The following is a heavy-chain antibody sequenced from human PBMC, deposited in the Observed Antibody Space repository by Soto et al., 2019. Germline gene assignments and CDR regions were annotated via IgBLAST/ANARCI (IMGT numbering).Heavy chain of an antibody. J-gene: IGHJ4*02. Sequence: QVQLQQWGAGLLKPSETLSLTCAVYGGSFSGYYWSWIRQPPGKGLEWIGEINHSGSTNYNPSLKSRVTISVDTSKNQFSLKLSSVTAADTAVYYCARGLRKGRRYYYDSSGYYPVFDYWGQGTLVTVSS. V-gene: IGHV4-34*01. CDR3: ARGLRKGRRYYYDSSGYYPVFDY. CDR2: INHSGST. D-gene: IGHD3-22*01. CDR1: GGSFSGYY.